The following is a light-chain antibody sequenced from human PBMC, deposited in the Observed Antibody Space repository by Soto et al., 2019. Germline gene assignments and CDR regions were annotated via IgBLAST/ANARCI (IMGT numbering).Light chain of an antibody. CDR1: SSDVGGYNF. J-gene: IGLJ1*01. V-gene: IGLV2-8*01. CDR3: SSYAGSNNV. Sequence: QSALTQPPSASGSPGQSVTISCTGTSSDVGGYNFVSWYQQYPGKAPKLMIYEVTKRPSGVPDRFSGSKSGNTASLTVSGLQAEDEADSYCSSYAGSNNVFGTGTKVTVL. CDR2: EVT.